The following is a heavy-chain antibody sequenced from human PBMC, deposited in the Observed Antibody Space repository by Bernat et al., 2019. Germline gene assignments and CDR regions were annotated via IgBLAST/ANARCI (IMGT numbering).Heavy chain of an antibody. CDR1: GGSISSYY. D-gene: IGHD6-13*01. Sequence: QVQLQESGPGLVKPSETLSLTRTVSGGSISSYYWSWIRQPPGKGLEWIGYIYYSGSTNYNPSLKSRVTISVDTSKNQFSLKLSSVTAADTAVYYCARRSLGVAAAGTNYYYYYMDVWGKGTTVTVSS. CDR2: IYYSGST. CDR3: ARRSLGVAAAGTNYYYYYMDV. J-gene: IGHJ6*03. V-gene: IGHV4-59*08.